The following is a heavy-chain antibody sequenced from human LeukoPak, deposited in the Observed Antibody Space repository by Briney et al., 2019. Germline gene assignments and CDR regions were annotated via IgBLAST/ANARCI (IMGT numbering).Heavy chain of an antibody. Sequence: PGGSLRLSCAASGFTVSSYGMHWVRQAPGKGLEWVAVISYDGSNKYYADSVKGRFTISRDNSKNTLYLQMNSLRAEDTAVYYCALIPWCSSTSCYDYWGQGTLVTVSS. CDR3: ALIPWCSSTSCYDY. J-gene: IGHJ4*02. CDR2: ISYDGSNK. V-gene: IGHV3-30*03. D-gene: IGHD2-2*01. CDR1: GFTVSSYG.